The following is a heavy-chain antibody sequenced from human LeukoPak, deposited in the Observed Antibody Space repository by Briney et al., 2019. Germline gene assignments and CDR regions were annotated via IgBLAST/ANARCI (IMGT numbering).Heavy chain of an antibody. CDR1: GFSLSTSGVG. CDR2: IYWDDDK. V-gene: IGHV2-5*02. J-gene: IGHJ4*02. Sequence: SGPTLVKPTQPLTLTCTFSGFSLSTSGVGVGWIRQPPGKALEWLALIYWDDDKRYSPSLRSGLTITKDTSKNQVVLTMTNMDPVDTATYYCAHRRAWDYFVNWGQGTLVTVSS. CDR3: AHRRAWDYFVN.